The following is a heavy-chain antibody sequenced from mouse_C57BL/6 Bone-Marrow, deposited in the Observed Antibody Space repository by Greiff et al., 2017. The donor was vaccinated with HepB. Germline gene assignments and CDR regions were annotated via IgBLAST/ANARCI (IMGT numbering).Heavy chain of an antibody. CDR3: ARDGYEGMDY. Sequence: EVHLVESGGGLVKPGGSLKLSCAASGFTFSSYAMSWVRQTPEKRLEWVATISDGGSYTYYPDNVKGRFTISRDNAKNNLYLQMSHLKSEDTAMYYCARDGYEGMDYWGQGTSVTVSS. CDR1: GFTFSSYA. V-gene: IGHV5-4*01. D-gene: IGHD2-2*01. J-gene: IGHJ4*01. CDR2: ISDGGSYT.